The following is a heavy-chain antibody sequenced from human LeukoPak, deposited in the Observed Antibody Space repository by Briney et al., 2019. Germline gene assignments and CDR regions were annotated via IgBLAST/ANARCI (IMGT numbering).Heavy chain of an antibody. CDR1: GFTFTRYW. Sequence: GESLKISCKGSGFTFTRYWIGWVRQMPGKGLEWMGIIYPGDSDTRYSPSFQGQVTVSADKSISTAYLQWSSLKASDTAMYYCARLIAVAGTGDYWGQGTLVTVSS. V-gene: IGHV5-51*01. D-gene: IGHD6-19*01. CDR2: IYPGDSDT. J-gene: IGHJ4*02. CDR3: ARLIAVAGTGDY.